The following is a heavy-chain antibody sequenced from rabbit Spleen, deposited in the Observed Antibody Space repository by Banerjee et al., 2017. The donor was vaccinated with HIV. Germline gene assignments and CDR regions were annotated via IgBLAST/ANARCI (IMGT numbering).Heavy chain of an antibody. CDR1: GFSFSGSYW. CDR3: ARDGAGGSYFAL. CDR2: IYGGGSGST. V-gene: IGHV1S40*01. J-gene: IGHJ3*01. D-gene: IGHD8-1*01. Sequence: QSLEESGGDLVKPGASLTLTCTASGFSFSGSYWPCWVRQAPGKGLERIACIYGGGSGSTYYASWAKGRFTISKTSSTTVTLQMTSLTAAETATYFCARDGAGGSYFALWGQGTLVTVS.